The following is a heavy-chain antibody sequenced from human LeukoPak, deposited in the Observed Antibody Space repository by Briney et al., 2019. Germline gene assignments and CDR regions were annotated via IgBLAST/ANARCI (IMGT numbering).Heavy chain of an antibody. J-gene: IGHJ4*02. CDR3: ARDYTYGFDQ. D-gene: IGHD5-18*01. CDR1: EFTFSSYW. V-gene: IGHV3-74*01. Sequence: QPGGSLRLSCAASEFTFSSYWMHWARQAPGKGLVWVSRINRDGSTITYADSVKGRFTISRDNTKNTLYLQMNSLRAEDTAVYYCARDYTYGFDQWGQGTLVTVSS. CDR2: INRDGSTI.